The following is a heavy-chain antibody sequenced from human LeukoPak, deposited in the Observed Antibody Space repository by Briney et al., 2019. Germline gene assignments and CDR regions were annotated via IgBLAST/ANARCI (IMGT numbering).Heavy chain of an antibody. D-gene: IGHD2-2*01. CDR2: VSASADST. J-gene: IGHJ6*02. V-gene: IGHV3-23*01. CDR3: ARRPAIFMDGVYYYSMDV. CDR1: GFTFSSSA. Sequence: GGSLRLSCAASGFTFSSSAMSWVRQVPGKGLEWVSAVSASADSTYYADSVKGRFIISRDNSKNTLFLQMNSLRAEDTAVYYCARRPAIFMDGVYYYSMDVWGQGTTVTVSS.